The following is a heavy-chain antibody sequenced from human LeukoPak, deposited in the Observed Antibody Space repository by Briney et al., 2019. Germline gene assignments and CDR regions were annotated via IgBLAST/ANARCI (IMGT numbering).Heavy chain of an antibody. D-gene: IGHD3-3*02. CDR2: INHSGST. CDR1: GGSFSGYY. J-gene: IGHJ6*03. V-gene: IGHV4-34*01. CDR3: ARAFYPGYYSYMAV. Sequence: SETLSLTCAVCGGSFSGYYWSWIRQPPGKGLGWIGEINHSGSTNYNPSLKSRVTMSVDTSKNQFSLKLSSVTAADTAVYYCARAFYPGYYSYMAVWGKGTTVTVSS.